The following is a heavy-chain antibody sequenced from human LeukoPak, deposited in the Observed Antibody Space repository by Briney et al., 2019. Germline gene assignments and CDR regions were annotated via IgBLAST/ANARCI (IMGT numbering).Heavy chain of an antibody. V-gene: IGHV4-38-2*01. J-gene: IGHJ4*02. D-gene: IGHD2-15*01. CDR3: WLEKVVAAYFDS. CDR1: GFTSSSCAM. CDR2: IYYTGST. Sequence: PGGSLRLSCAASGFTSSSCAMSWVRQAPGKGLEWIGSIYYTGSTYYNPSLKSRVTISEDTSKNQFSLKMTSMTAADTAIYYCWLEKVVAAYFDSWGQGTLVTVSS.